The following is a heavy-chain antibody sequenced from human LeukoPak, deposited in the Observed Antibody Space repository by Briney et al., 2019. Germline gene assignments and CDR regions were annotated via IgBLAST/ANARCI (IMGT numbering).Heavy chain of an antibody. Sequence: PSETLSLTCAVSGGSISSGGYSWSWIRQPPGKGLEWIGYIYHSGSTYYNPSLKSRVTISVDRSKNQFSLKLSSVTAADTAVYYCARLNYYDSSADIEDYWGQGTLVTVSS. CDR1: GGSISSGGYS. CDR2: IYHSGST. V-gene: IGHV4-30-2*01. D-gene: IGHD3-22*01. CDR3: ARLNYYDSSADIEDY. J-gene: IGHJ4*02.